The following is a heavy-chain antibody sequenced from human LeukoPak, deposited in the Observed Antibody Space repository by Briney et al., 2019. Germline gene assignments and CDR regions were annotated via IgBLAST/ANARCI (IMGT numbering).Heavy chain of an antibody. CDR1: GGSISSSSYY. CDR2: IYYSGST. J-gene: IGHJ4*02. V-gene: IGHV4-39*01. D-gene: IGHD2-8*01. Sequence: SETLSLTCTVSGGSISSSSYYWGWIRQPPGKGLQWIGSIYYSGSTYYNPSLKSRVTISVDTSKNQFSLKLSSVTAADTAVYYCAAQYCTNGVCYLFDYWGQGMLVTVSS. CDR3: AAQYCTNGVCYLFDY.